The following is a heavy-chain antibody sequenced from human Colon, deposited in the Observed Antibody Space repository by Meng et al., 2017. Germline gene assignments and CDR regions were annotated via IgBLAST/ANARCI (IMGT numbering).Heavy chain of an antibody. V-gene: IGHV3-53*04. Sequence: GGSLRLSCAASGFTVSSNCMSWVRQAPGKGLEWVSLIYRGGTTFYADSVRGRFTISRHDSKNTLYLQMNSLRANDTAVYYCARDAITVAGLANDAFDIWGQGTMVTVSS. D-gene: IGHD6-19*01. CDR2: IYRGGTT. CDR3: ARDAITVAGLANDAFDI. J-gene: IGHJ3*02. CDR1: GFTVSSNC.